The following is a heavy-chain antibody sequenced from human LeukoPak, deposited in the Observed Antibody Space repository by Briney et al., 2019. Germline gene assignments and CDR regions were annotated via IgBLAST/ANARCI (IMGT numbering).Heavy chain of an antibody. J-gene: IGHJ6*03. Sequence: SVKVSFKASGGTSSTYTVSWVRQAPGQGLERMGVITPVFGMTNYAQKFQGRVTITTNESTSTPYMELSRLISEDTAIYYCARVDRYYFYLDVWGTGTTVTVSS. CDR1: GGTSSTYT. CDR3: ARVDRYYFYLDV. V-gene: IGHV1-69*05. CDR2: ITPVFGMT.